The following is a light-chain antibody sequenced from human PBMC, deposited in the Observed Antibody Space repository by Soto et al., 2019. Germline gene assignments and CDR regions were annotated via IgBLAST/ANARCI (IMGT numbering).Light chain of an antibody. Sequence: QSVLTQPASVSGSPGQAITISCSGSSSDVGAHNFVSWYQHHPGKAHKLMIYEVSTRPSGVSNRFSGSKSGNTASLTISGLQADDEADYYCNSYTSSNTDVFGSGTKVTVL. CDR3: NSYTSSNTDV. V-gene: IGLV2-14*01. CDR2: EVS. J-gene: IGLJ1*01. CDR1: SSDVGAHNF.